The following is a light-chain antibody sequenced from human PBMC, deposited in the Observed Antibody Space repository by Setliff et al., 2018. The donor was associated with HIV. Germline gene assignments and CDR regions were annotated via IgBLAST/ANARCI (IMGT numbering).Light chain of an antibody. V-gene: IGLV2-14*01. J-gene: IGLJ1*01. Sequence: QSALTKPASVSWSPGQSIAISCTGTDSDVGGYDYVYWYQQVPGKAPKVMIYEVSKRPSGVSHRFSGSKSGNTASLTISGLQAEDEADYYCASYGIRPYVFGTGTKVTVL. CDR2: EVS. CDR3: ASYGIRPYV. CDR1: DSDVGGYDY.